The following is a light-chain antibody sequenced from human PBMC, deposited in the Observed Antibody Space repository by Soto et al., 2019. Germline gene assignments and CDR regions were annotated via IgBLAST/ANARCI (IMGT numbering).Light chain of an antibody. J-gene: IGKJ1*01. CDR2: GAS. CDR3: QQYGGSPRWT. Sequence: IVMTQSPATLSVSPGERATVPCRASQSVRNNLAWYQQKPGQAPRLLIYGASTRATGIPARFSGSGYGTEFTLTISSLQSEDFAVYYCQQYGGSPRWTFGQGTKVDIK. V-gene: IGKV3-15*01. CDR1: QSVRNN.